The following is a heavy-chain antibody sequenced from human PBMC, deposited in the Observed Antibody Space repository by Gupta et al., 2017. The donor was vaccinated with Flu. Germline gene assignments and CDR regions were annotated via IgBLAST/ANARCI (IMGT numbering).Heavy chain of an antibody. V-gene: IGHV4-31*03. J-gene: IGHJ5*02. CDR3: ARSRIQVWWFDA. CDR1: GGSIVSGAYY. Sequence: QVPLQESGPGLVKPSQPLSLTCTVSGGSIVSGAYYWNWVRQHSGKGLEWIGYVSYSGSTFYNPSLKTRSTISIDTSKNQFSLNLDSVTAADTAVYYCARSRIQVWWFDAGGQGTLVTVSS. D-gene: IGHD5-18*01. CDR2: VSYSGST.